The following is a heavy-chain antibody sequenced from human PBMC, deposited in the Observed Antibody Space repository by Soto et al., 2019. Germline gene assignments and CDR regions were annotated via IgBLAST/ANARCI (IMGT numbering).Heavy chain of an antibody. Sequence: VQLVESGGGVVQPGRSLRLSCAASGFTFSSYGMHWVRQAPGKGLEWVAVISGSGGSTYYADSVKGRFTISRDNSKNTLYLQMNSLRAEDTAVYYCARIVGATEGHDAFDIWGQGTMVTVSS. CDR1: GFTFSSYG. D-gene: IGHD1-26*01. V-gene: IGHV3-23*04. CDR3: ARIVGATEGHDAFDI. CDR2: ISGSGGST. J-gene: IGHJ3*02.